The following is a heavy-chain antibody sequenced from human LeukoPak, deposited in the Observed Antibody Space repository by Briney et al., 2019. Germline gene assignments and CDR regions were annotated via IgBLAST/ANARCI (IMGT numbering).Heavy chain of an antibody. CDR3: AREGYYGSGSVVGY. CDR1: GGSISSYY. Sequence: SETLSLTCTVSGGSISSYYWSWIRQPPGKGLEWIGYIYYSETANYNPSLKSRVTISVDTSKNQFSLKLTSVTAADTAVYYCAREGYYGSGSVVGYWGQGTLVTVSS. J-gene: IGHJ4*02. V-gene: IGHV4-59*01. D-gene: IGHD3-10*01. CDR2: IYYSETA.